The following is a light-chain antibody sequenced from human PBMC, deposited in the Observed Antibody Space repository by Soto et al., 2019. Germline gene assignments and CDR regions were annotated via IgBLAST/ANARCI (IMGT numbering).Light chain of an antibody. V-gene: IGKV3-20*01. J-gene: IGKJ2*01. CDR3: QQFGGSPLYT. CDR1: QSISRSY. Sequence: EIVLTQSPGILSLSPGERGTLSCRASQSISRSYLAWYQQRPGQAPRLLIYGASSRAAGIPDRFSGSGSGTDFTLIISRLEPEDFAVYFCQQFGGSPLYTFGQGTKLEMK. CDR2: GAS.